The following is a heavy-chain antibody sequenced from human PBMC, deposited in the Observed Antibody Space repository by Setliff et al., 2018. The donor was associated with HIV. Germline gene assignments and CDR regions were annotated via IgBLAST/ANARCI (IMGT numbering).Heavy chain of an antibody. CDR3: ASRGIVVVTMSMPDEFFVH. Sequence: SETLSLTCTVSGGSISSGRYYWSWIRQAPGKGLEWIGSIYYSGTTYYNPSLRGRVTISVDRSRNQFSLTLNSVTAADTATYYCASRGIVVVTMSMPDEFFVHWGHGTLVTVSS. V-gene: IGHV4-39*01. J-gene: IGHJ1*01. D-gene: IGHD2-21*02. CDR2: IYYSGTT. CDR1: GGSISSGRYY.